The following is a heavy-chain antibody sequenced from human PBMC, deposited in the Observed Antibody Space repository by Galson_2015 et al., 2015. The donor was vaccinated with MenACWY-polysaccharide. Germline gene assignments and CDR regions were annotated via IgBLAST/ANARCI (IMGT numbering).Heavy chain of an antibody. CDR1: GGSITGSSHY. CDR3: ARERFTYSILTGYDKLNWFDP. J-gene: IGHJ5*02. V-gene: IGHV4-39*07. D-gene: IGHD3-9*01. Sequence: SETLSLTCTVSGGSITGSSHYWGWIRQSPGTGLEWIGSIYHNGRSYYSPALESRVTVSVDLSKNQISLNLNSVTAADTAVYFCARERFTYSILTGYDKLNWFDPWGQGTLVTVSS. CDR2: IYHNGRS.